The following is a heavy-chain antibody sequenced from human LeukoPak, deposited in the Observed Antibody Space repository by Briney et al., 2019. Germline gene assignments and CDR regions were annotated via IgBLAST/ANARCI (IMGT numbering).Heavy chain of an antibody. J-gene: IGHJ4*02. D-gene: IGHD2/OR15-2a*01. V-gene: IGHV4-34*01. CDR2: INHSGST. Sequence: AETVSLTGAVYGGWFDGYYWRWIRQPQEKWLEWIGEINHSGSTNYNPSLKSRVTISVDTSKNQFSLKLSSVTAADTAVYYCARGPSRVLFSYWGQGTLVTVSS. CDR1: GGWFDGYY. CDR3: ARGPSRVLFSY.